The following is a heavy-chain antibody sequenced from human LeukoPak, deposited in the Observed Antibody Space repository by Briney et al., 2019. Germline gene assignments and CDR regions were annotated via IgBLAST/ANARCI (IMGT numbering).Heavy chain of an antibody. V-gene: IGHV4-30-4*01. CDR3: ARALVVVTAIPGLWFDP. CDR1: GGSISRSDYY. D-gene: IGHD2-21*02. CDR2: IYYSGIT. Sequence: SQTLSLTCSVSGGSISRSDYYWSWIRQPPGKGLEWIGYIYYSGITYYNPSLKSRVTISVDTSKNQFSLKLSSVTAADTAVYYCARALVVVTAIPGLWFDPWGQGTLVTVSS. J-gene: IGHJ5*02.